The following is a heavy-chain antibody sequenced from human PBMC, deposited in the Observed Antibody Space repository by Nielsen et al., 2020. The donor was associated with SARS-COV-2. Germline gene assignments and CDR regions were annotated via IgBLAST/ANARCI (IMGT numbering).Heavy chain of an antibody. J-gene: IGHJ6*02. CDR1: GFTFSSYW. CDR2: IKQDGSEK. D-gene: IGHD6-19*01. V-gene: IGHV3-7*01. Sequence: GGSLRLSCAASGFTFSSYWMSWVRQAPGKGLEWVANIKQDGSEKYYVDSVKGRFTISRDNAKNSLYLQMNSLRAEDTAVYYCVKAQYSSGWYRYYYYGMDVWGQGTTVTVSS. CDR3: VKAQYSSGWYRYYYYGMDV.